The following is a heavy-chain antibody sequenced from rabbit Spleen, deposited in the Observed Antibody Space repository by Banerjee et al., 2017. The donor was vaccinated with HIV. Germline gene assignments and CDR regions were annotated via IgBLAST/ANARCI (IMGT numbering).Heavy chain of an antibody. CDR3: AREDSSSVYAFNL. J-gene: IGHJ4*01. D-gene: IGHD1-1*01. CDR1: GFDISKYG. CDR2: IDPIFGVS. V-gene: IGHV1S8*01. Sequence: QEQLVESGGGLVQPGGSLKLSCTVSGFDISKYGVTWVRQAPGKGLEWIGYIDPIFGVSYYATWVNGRFTISSHDAQNTLYLQLSSLTAADTATYFCAREDSSSVYAFNLWGPGTLVTVS.